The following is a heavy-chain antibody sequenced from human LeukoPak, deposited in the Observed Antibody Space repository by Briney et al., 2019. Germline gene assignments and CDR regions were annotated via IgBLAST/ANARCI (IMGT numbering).Heavy chain of an antibody. D-gene: IGHD2-15*01. CDR2: IYTSGST. J-gene: IGHJ4*02. Sequence: SETLSLTCTVSGGSISSGSYYWSWIRQPAGKGLEWIGRIYTSGSTNYNPSLKSRVTISVDTSKNQFSLHLSSVTAADTAVYYCARFFYSYFDYWGQGTLVTVSS. CDR1: GGSISSGSYY. V-gene: IGHV4-61*02. CDR3: ARFFYSYFDY.